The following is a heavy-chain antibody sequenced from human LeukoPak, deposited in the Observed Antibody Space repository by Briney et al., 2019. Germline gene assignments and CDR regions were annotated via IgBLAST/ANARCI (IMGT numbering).Heavy chain of an antibody. CDR3: ASNWGSYPDC. D-gene: IGHD3-16*01. J-gene: IGHJ4*02. CDR1: GFTFSSYA. Sequence: PGGSLRLSCAASGFTFSSYAMSWVRQAPGKGLEWVANIKQDGSEKYYVDSVKGRFSISRDNAKNSLYLQMNSLRAEDTALYYCASNWGSYPDCWGQGALVTVSA. CDR2: IKQDGSEK. V-gene: IGHV3-7*03.